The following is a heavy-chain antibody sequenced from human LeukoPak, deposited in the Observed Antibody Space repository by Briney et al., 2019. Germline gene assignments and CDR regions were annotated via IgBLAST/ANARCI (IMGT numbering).Heavy chain of an antibody. D-gene: IGHD3-16*01. CDR2: ISSSSSYI. Sequence: PGGSLRLSCAASGFTFSSYSMNWVRQAPGKGLGWVSSISSSSSYIYYADSVKGRFTISRDNAKNSLYLQMNSLRAEDTAVYYCAREGGAGFDYWGQGTLVTVSS. CDR3: AREGGAGFDY. J-gene: IGHJ4*02. CDR1: GFTFSSYS. V-gene: IGHV3-21*01.